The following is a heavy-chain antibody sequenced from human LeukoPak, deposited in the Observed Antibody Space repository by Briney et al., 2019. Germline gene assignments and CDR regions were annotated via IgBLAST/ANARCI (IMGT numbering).Heavy chain of an antibody. J-gene: IGHJ4*02. D-gene: IGHD3-10*01. V-gene: IGHV4-4*09. CDR3: ARTDYYGSGSYSWTFDY. Sequence: ETLSLTCTVSGGSISSYYWSWIRQPPGKGLEWIGYIYTSGSTNYNPSLKSRVTISVDTSKNQFSLKLSSVTAADTAVYYCARTDYYGSGSYSWTFDYWGQGTLVTVSS. CDR1: GGSISSYY. CDR2: IYTSGST.